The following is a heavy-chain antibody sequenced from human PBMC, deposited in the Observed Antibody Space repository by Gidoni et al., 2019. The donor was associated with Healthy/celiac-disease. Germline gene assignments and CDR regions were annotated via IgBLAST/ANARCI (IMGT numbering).Heavy chain of an antibody. D-gene: IGHD3-22*01. CDR2: ISGSVGSP. CDR1: GVTCSSYA. V-gene: IGHV3-23*01. J-gene: IGHJ4*02. CDR3: ANLPVWLYYDSSGPHPLFDY. Sequence: EVQLLESGGGLVQPGGSLRLSCAAAGVTCSSYAMSWVRQAPGKGLEWVSAISGSVGSPYYADSVKGRFTISSDNSKNPLYLQMTSLRAEDTAVYYCANLPVWLYYDSSGPHPLFDYWGQGTLVTVSS.